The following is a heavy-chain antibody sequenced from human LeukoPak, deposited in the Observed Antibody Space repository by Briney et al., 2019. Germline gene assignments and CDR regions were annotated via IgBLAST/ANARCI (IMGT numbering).Heavy chain of an antibody. D-gene: IGHD3-16*01. Sequence: PSETLSLTCSVSGGSLTNYYWGWIRQPPGKGLEFIGYIHSDGTTNYDSSLQSRVAISLDTSKIQFSLRLYSVTAAETALYFCARLNFRGGEALHFDFWGQGTLVTVSS. CDR2: IHSDGTT. J-gene: IGHJ4*02. CDR1: GGSLTNYY. CDR3: ARLNFRGGEALHFDF. V-gene: IGHV4-4*09.